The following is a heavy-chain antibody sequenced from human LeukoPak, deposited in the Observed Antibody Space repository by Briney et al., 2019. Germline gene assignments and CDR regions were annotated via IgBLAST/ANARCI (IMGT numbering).Heavy chain of an antibody. V-gene: IGHV1-46*01. CDR1: GYTFTGYY. CDR2: INPSGGST. D-gene: IGHD3-22*01. Sequence: GASVKVSCKASGYTFTGYYMHWVRQAPGQGLEWMGIINPSGGSTSYAQKFQGRVIMTRDMSTSTVYMELSSLRSEDTAVYYCARDIGGRGDYYYDSSGHGYFDYWGQGTLVTVSS. CDR3: ARDIGGRGDYYYDSSGHGYFDY. J-gene: IGHJ4*02.